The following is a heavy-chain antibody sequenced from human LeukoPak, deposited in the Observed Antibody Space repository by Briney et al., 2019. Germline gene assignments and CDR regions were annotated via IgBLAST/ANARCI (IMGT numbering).Heavy chain of an antibody. CDR3: ARHIVGAMAFDY. CDR2: INHSGST. V-gene: IGHV4-34*01. D-gene: IGHD1-26*01. Sequence: SETLSLTCAVYGGSFSGYYWSWIRQPPGKGLEWIGEINHSGSTNYNPSLKSRVTISVDTSKNQFSLKLSSVTAADTAVYYCARHIVGAMAFDYWGQGTLVTVSS. CDR1: GGSFSGYY. J-gene: IGHJ4*02.